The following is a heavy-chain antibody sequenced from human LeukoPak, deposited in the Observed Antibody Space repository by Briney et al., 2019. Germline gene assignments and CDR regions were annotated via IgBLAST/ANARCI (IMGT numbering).Heavy chain of an antibody. CDR1: GFTFSSYG. Sequence: PGRSLRLSCAASGFTFSSYGMHWVRQAPGKGLEWVAVISYDGNNKYYADSVKGRFTISRDNAKNSLYLQMNSLRAEDTALYYCARVVAATPGAFDIWGQGTMVTVSS. J-gene: IGHJ3*02. V-gene: IGHV3-30*03. D-gene: IGHD2-15*01. CDR2: ISYDGNNK. CDR3: ARVVAATPGAFDI.